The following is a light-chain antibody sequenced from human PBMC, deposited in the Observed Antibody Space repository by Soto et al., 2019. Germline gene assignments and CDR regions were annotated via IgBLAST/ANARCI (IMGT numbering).Light chain of an antibody. Sequence: QSVLTQPASGSGSPGQSITISCTGTSSDVGGYNYVSWYQQHPGKAPKLMIYDVSNRPSGVSNRFSGSKSGNTASLTISGLQAEDEADYYCSSYTSSTTPVVLGGGTKVTVL. CDR3: SSYTSSTTPVV. CDR1: SSDVGGYNY. V-gene: IGLV2-14*03. J-gene: IGLJ2*01. CDR2: DVS.